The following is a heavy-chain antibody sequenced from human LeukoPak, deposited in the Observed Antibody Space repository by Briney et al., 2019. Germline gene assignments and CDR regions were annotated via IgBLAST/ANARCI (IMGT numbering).Heavy chain of an antibody. CDR3: ARFFSRWELRGSSAFDI. CDR2: ISGSGDST. Sequence: PGGSLRLSCAASGFTFSSYAMSWVRQAPGKGLEWVSAISGSGDSTYYADSVKGRFTISRDNSKNSLYLQMNSLRAEDTAVYYCARFFSRWELRGSSAFDIWGQGTMVTVSS. CDR1: GFTFSSYA. J-gene: IGHJ3*02. V-gene: IGHV3-23*01. D-gene: IGHD1-26*01.